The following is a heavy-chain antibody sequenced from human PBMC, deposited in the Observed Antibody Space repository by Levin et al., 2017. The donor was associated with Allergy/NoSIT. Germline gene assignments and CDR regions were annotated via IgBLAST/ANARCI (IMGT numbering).Heavy chain of an antibody. V-gene: IGHV2-70*11. CDR2: IDWDDDK. D-gene: IGHD3-22*01. CDR1: GFSLSTSGMC. Sequence: SGPTLVKPTQTLTLTCTFSGFSLSTSGMCVTWIRPPPGQALEWLARIDWDDDKYYSTSLKTRLTISKDTSKNQVVLKMTNMDPADTGTYYCALIFYDRSEKGGPFDYWGQGTLVTVSS. CDR3: ALIFYDRSEKGGPFDY. J-gene: IGHJ4*02.